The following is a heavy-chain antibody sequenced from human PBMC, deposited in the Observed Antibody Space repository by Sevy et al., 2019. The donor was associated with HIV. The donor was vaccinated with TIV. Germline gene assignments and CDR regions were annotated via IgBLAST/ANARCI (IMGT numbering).Heavy chain of an antibody. CDR3: ATKGGFWSGYQYFDS. J-gene: IGHJ4*02. Sequence: GGSLRLSCTASGFTFSNAWMNWVRQAPGKGLEWAGRIKSQSDGGTIDYAAPVKGRFTISRDDSKNTLFLQMNSLRSEDTAVYYCATKGGFWSGYQYFDSWGQGTLVTVSS. V-gene: IGHV3-15*07. D-gene: IGHD3-3*01. CDR1: GFTFSNAW. CDR2: IKSQSDGGTI.